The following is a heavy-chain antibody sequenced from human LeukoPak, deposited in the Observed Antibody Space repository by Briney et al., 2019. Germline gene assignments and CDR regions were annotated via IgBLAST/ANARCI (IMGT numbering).Heavy chain of an antibody. CDR1: GYTFTSYG. CDR3: ARDHDGAAAAIGQY. Sequence: ASVKVSCKASGYTFTSYGISWVRQAPGQGLEWMGWISAYNGNTNYAQKLQGRVTMTTDTSTSTAYMELRSLRSDDTAVYYCARDHDGAAAAIGQYWGQGTLVTVSS. J-gene: IGHJ4*02. D-gene: IGHD2-2*02. CDR2: ISAYNGNT. V-gene: IGHV1-18*01.